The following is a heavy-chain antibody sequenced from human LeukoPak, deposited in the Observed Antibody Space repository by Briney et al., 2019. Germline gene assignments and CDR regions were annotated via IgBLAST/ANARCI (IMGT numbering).Heavy chain of an antibody. V-gene: IGHV4-38-2*02. CDR1: GYSISSGYY. J-gene: IGHJ4*02. D-gene: IGHD6-19*01. CDR2: IYHSGST. Sequence: SETLSLTCTVSGYSISSGYYWGWIRQPPGKGLEGIGSIYHSGSTYYNPSLKSRVTISVDTSKNQFSLKLSSVTAADTAVYYCARLSRYSSGWWTDPYYFDYWGQGTLVTVSS. CDR3: ARLSRYSSGWWTDPYYFDY.